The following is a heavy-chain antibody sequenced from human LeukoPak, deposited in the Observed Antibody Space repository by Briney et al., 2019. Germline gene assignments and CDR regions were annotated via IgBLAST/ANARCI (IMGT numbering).Heavy chain of an antibody. CDR3: ASPYYYDGSSYYHFFDH. Sequence: QSGGSLRLSCAASGFTFSSYAMSWVRQAPGKGLEWVSAISGSGGSTYYADSVKGRFTISRDNSRNTLYLQMNNLRTEDTAVYYCASPYYYDGSSYYHFFDHWGQGTLVTVSS. V-gene: IGHV3-23*01. CDR1: GFTFSSYA. D-gene: IGHD3-22*01. CDR2: ISGSGGST. J-gene: IGHJ4*02.